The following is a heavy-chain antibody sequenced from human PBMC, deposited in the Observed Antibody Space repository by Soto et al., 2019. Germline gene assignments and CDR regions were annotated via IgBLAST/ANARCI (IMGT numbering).Heavy chain of an antibody. Sequence: EVQLVESGGGQVQPGGSLTLSCAVSGFTLRSYWMHWVRQAPGKGLEWVARIDSDGRTTNYADSVKGRFTISRDNGKNTVFLHMNSLSAEDRAVYYCARGVVVYQQLVRGRDRFDPWGQGTLVTVSS. J-gene: IGHJ5*02. CDR1: GFTLRSYW. CDR3: ARGVVVYQQLVRGRDRFDP. CDR2: IDSDGRTT. D-gene: IGHD6-13*01. V-gene: IGHV3-74*01.